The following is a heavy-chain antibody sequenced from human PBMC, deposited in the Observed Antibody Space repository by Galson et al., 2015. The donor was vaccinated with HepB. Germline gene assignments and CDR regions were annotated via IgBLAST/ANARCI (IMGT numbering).Heavy chain of an antibody. CDR1: GYTLTELS. J-gene: IGHJ3*02. Sequence: SVKVSCKVSGYTLTELSMHWVRQAPGKGLEWMGGFDPEDGETIYAQKFQGRVTMTEDTSTDTAYMELSSLRSEDTAVYYCATGHALLNAFDIWGQGTMVTVSS. V-gene: IGHV1-24*01. CDR2: FDPEDGET. D-gene: IGHD3-10*01. CDR3: ATGHALLNAFDI.